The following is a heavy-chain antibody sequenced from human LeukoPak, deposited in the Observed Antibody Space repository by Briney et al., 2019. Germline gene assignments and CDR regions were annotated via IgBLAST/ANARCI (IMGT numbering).Heavy chain of an antibody. D-gene: IGHD3-22*01. Sequence: SGGSLRLSCAASGFTFSSYSLNWVRQAPGKGLEWVANIKQDGSEKYYVDSVKGRFTISRDNAKNSLYLQMNSLRAEDTAVYYCARGTYYDSSGYYPYYFDYWGQGTLVTVSS. CDR2: IKQDGSEK. CDR1: GFTFSSYS. V-gene: IGHV3-7*01. CDR3: ARGTYYDSSGYYPYYFDY. J-gene: IGHJ4*02.